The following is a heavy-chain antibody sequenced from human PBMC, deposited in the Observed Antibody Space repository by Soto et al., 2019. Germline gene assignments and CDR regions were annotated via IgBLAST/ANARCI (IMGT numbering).Heavy chain of an antibody. Sequence: QVQLQESGPGLVKPSQTLSLTCTVSGGSISSGGYYWSWIRQHPGKGLEWIGYIYYSGSTYYNPSLKSRVTISVDTSKNQFSLKLSSVTAADTAVYYCARGYSGYDLGFFWFDSWGQGTLVTVSS. CDR3: ARGYSGYDLGFFWFDS. CDR2: IYYSGST. D-gene: IGHD5-12*01. CDR1: GGSISSGGYY. J-gene: IGHJ5*01. V-gene: IGHV4-31*03.